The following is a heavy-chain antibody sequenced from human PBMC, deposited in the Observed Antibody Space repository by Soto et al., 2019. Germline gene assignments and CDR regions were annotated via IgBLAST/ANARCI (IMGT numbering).Heavy chain of an antibody. D-gene: IGHD2-21*02. CDR1: GDSINNRSYY. V-gene: IGHV4-39*01. J-gene: IGHJ4*02. CDR3: ARQRTSVVTQAYFDS. Sequence: PSETLSLTCTVTGDSINNRSYYWGWIRQPPGKGLEWIGSIYYSGSTYNTPSLKSRVSMSVDTYKNQFSLKLRSVTAADTALYYCARQRTSVVTQAYFDSWGQGSLVTV. CDR2: IYYSGST.